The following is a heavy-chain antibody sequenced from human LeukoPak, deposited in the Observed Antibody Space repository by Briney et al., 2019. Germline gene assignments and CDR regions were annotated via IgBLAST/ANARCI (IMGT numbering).Heavy chain of an antibody. CDR3: ARSPSVYYYDSSGYANASYYYYGMDV. V-gene: IGHV3-21*01. CDR1: GFTFSSYS. Sequence: GGSLRLSCAASGFTFSSYSMNWVRQAPGKGLEWVSSISSSSSYIYYADSVKGRFTISRDNAKNSLYLRMNSLRAEDTAVYYCARSPSVYYYDSSGYANASYYYYGMDVWGQGTTVTVSS. D-gene: IGHD3-22*01. J-gene: IGHJ6*02. CDR2: ISSSSSYI.